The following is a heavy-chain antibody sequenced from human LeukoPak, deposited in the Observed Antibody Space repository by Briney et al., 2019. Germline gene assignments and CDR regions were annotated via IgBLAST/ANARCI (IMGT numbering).Heavy chain of an antibody. J-gene: IGHJ3*02. D-gene: IGHD2-15*01. CDR1: GFTFDDYA. Sequence: QPGRSLRLSCAASGFTFDDYAMHWVRQAPGKGLEWVSGISWNSGSIGYADSVKGRFTISRDNAKNSLYLQMNNLRAEDMALYYCAKDKGYCSGGSCYSSAFDIWGQGTMVTVSS. V-gene: IGHV3-9*03. CDR3: AKDKGYCSGGSCYSSAFDI. CDR2: ISWNSGSI.